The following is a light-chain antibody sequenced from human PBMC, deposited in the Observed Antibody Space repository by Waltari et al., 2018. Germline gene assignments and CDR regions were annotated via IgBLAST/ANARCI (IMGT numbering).Light chain of an antibody. V-gene: IGKV3-15*01. CDR2: GAS. CDR1: QSVTTN. Sequence: EIVMAQSPASLSVSPGERAIFSCRASQSVTTNVAWVQQKPGQPPRLLVYGASTRATDIPARFSGSGSGTEFTLTITSPQSEDVGVYYCHQYNDGPPFNFGQGTKLEIK. J-gene: IGKJ2*01. CDR3: HQYNDGPPFN.